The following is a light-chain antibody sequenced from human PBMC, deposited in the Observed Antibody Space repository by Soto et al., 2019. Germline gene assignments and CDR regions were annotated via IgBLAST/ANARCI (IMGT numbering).Light chain of an antibody. Sequence: IQMTQSTSSRSASVGYRVTIACRASQGIRNDLGWYQQKKGKAPKLLIYAASSLQSGVPSRFSGSGSGTDFNLTISSLQTEDFATYYCLQDYNYPWTFGQGTKVDIK. CDR3: LQDYNYPWT. J-gene: IGKJ1*01. V-gene: IGKV1-6*01. CDR2: AAS. CDR1: QGIRND.